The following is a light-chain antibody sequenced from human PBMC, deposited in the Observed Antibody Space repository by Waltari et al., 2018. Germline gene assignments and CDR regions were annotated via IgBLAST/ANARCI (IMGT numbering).Light chain of an antibody. Sequence: DIVMTQSPDSLAVSLGERAAINCKSSQTVLYSSNNKNYLAWYQQKPGQQPKLLIYWASTRESGVPDRFSGSGSGTHFTLTISSLQAEDVAVYYCQEYYSSVTFGGGTKVEIK. CDR2: WAS. V-gene: IGKV4-1*01. CDR3: QEYYSSVT. CDR1: QTVLYSSNNKNY. J-gene: IGKJ4*01.